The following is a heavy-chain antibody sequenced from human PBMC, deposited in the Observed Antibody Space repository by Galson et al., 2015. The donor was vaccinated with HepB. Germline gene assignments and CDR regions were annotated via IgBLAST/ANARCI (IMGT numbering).Heavy chain of an antibody. Sequence: SLRLSCAASGFTFSNAWMSWVRQAPGKGLEWVGRIKSKTDGGTTDYAAPVKGRFTISRDDSKNTLYLQMNSLKTEDTAVYYCTTDPGVSVWYYFDYWGQGTLVTVSS. CDR2: IKSKTDGGTT. CDR1: GFTFSNAW. D-gene: IGHD3-10*01. V-gene: IGHV3-15*01. CDR3: TTDPGVSVWYYFDY. J-gene: IGHJ4*02.